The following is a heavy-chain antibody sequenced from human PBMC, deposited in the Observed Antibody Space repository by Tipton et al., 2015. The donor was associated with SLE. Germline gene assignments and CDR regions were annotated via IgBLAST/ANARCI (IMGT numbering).Heavy chain of an antibody. CDR3: ARVADYYGSGHYYYYMDF. V-gene: IGHV4-61*02. CDR1: GGSISSGSYY. CDR2: IYTSGST. J-gene: IGHJ6*03. D-gene: IGHD3-10*01. Sequence: TLSLTCTVSGGSISSGSYYWSWIRQPAGKGLEWIGRIYTSGSTNYNPSLKSRVTISVDTSKNQFSLKLSSVTAADTAVYYCARVADYYGSGHYYYYMDFWGKGTTVTVSS.